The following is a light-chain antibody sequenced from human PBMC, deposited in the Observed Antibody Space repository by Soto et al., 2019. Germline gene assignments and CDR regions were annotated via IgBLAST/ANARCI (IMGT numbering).Light chain of an antibody. CDR1: QRVSSN. V-gene: IGKV3-15*01. CDR2: GAS. CDR3: LQYNNWLKT. J-gene: IGKJ1*01. Sequence: EIVMTQSPATLSVSPGERATLSCRASQRVSSNLAWYQQKPGQAPRLLIYGASTRDTGIPARFSGSGSGTEFTLTISSLQSEVFSVFYFLQYNNWLKTFGQGTKVDIK.